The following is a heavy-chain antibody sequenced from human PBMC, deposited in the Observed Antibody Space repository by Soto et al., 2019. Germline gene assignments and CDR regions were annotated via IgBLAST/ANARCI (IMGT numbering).Heavy chain of an antibody. CDR1: GGSISSGGYY. CDR3: ASLLRRGYSGYDPMAPFDY. D-gene: IGHD5-12*01. V-gene: IGHV4-31*03. J-gene: IGHJ4*02. Sequence: QVQLQESGPGLVKPSQTLSLTCTVSGGSISSGGYYWSWIRQHPGKGLEWIGYIYYSGSTYYNPSLKSRVTISVDTSKNQFSLKLSSVTAADTAVYYCASLLRRGYSGYDPMAPFDYWGQGTLVTVSS. CDR2: IYYSGST.